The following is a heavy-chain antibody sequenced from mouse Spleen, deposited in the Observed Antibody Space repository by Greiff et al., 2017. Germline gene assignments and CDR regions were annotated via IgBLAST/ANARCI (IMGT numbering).Heavy chain of an antibody. V-gene: IGHV1-4*01. D-gene: IGHD2-4*01. J-gene: IGHJ3*01. CDR2: INPSSGYT. Sequence: QVQLKQSGAELARPGASVKMSCKASGYTFTNYTLYWVKQRPGQGLEWIGYINPSSGYTKYNQKFKDKATLTADNSSSTAYMQLGILTCEDSAVYHCARSGDYSWFDYWGQGTLVTVSA. CDR3: ARSGDYSWFDY. CDR1: GYTFTNYT.